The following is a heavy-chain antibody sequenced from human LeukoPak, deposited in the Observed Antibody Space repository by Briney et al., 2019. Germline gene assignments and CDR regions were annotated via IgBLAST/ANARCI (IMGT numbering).Heavy chain of an antibody. CDR1: GITFRSYG. CDR2: ISYDGSHK. Sequence: GGSLRLSCAASGITFRSYGMHWVRQAPGKGLEWVAVISYDGSHKYYADSVKGRFSISRDNSKNTLYLQMNGLRADDTAVYYCAKGARGDTVTSIVGLNRFDPWGQGTLVTVSS. V-gene: IGHV3-30*18. CDR3: AKGARGDTVTSIVGLNRFDP. J-gene: IGHJ5*02. D-gene: IGHD4-17*01.